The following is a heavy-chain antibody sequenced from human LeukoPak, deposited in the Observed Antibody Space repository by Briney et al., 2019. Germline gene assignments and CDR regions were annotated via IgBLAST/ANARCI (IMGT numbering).Heavy chain of an antibody. CDR1: GFTFSKAW. D-gene: IGHD3-10*01. Sequence: GGSLRLSCAASGFTFSKAWMNWVRQAPGKGLEWVAVISYDGNNKYYADSVKGRFTISRDNSKNTLYLQMNSLRAEDTAVYYCAKDGSGSFDYFDYWGQGTLVTVSS. CDR2: ISYDGNNK. J-gene: IGHJ4*02. V-gene: IGHV3-30*18. CDR3: AKDGSGSFDYFDY.